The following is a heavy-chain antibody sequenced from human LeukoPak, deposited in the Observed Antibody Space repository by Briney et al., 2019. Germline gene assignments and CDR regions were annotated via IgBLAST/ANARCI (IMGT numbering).Heavy chain of an antibody. V-gene: IGHV3-23*01. CDR2: VSGSGGST. CDR1: GFTFSSYV. CDR3: AKGGPSGFDP. J-gene: IGHJ5*02. Sequence: GGSLRLSCAASGFTFSSYVMSWVRQAPGKGLEWVSVVSGSGGSTYYADSVKGRFTISRDNFKSTLYLQMNRLRAEDTAVYYCAKGGPSGFDPWGQGTLVTVSS.